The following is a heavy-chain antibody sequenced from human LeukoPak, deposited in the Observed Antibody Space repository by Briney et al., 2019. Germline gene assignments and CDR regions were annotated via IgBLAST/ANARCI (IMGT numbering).Heavy chain of an antibody. V-gene: IGHV1-69*13. Sequence: SVKVSCKASGGTFSSYAISWVRQAPGQGLEWMGGIIPIFGTASYAQKFQGRVTITADESTSTAYMELSSLRSEDTAVYYCARGRDYYYGSGNYYKVDAFDIWGQGTMVTVSS. J-gene: IGHJ3*02. CDR2: IIPIFGTA. CDR1: GGTFSSYA. CDR3: ARGRDYYYGSGNYYKVDAFDI. D-gene: IGHD3-10*01.